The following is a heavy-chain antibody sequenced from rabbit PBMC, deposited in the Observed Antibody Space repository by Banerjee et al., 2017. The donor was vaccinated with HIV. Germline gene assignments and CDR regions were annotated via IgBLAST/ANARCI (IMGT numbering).Heavy chain of an antibody. J-gene: IGHJ4*01. CDR1: GFSFSGSYY. CDR2: IYTGSGST. Sequence: QSLEESGGDLVKPGASLTLTCTASGFSFSGSYYMCWVRQAPGKGLEWIGCIYTGSGSTWYASWVNGRFTISKTSSTTVTLQMTSLTAADTATYFCGRTASSSGGYGFDNLWGQGTLVTVS. D-gene: IGHD1-1*01. CDR3: GRTASSSGGYGFDNL. V-gene: IGHV1S40*01.